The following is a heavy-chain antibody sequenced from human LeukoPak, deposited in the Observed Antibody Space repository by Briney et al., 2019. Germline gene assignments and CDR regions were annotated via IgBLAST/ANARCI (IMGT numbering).Heavy chain of an antibody. CDR1: GFTFSTFT. Sequence: GGSLRLSCAASGFTFSTFTMNWVRQAPGKGLEWVSSIISTGTTIYYADSVKGRFTISRDNAKNSLFLQMNSLRAEDTAVYYCARRSAVARNYYFDYWGQGTLVTVSS. CDR2: IISTGTTI. CDR3: ARRSAVARNYYFDY. D-gene: IGHD6-19*01. V-gene: IGHV3-48*01. J-gene: IGHJ4*02.